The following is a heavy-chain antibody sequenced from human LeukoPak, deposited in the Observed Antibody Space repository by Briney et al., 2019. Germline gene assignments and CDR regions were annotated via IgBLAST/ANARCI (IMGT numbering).Heavy chain of an antibody. J-gene: IGHJ5*02. Sequence: SETLSLTCTVSGGSISSYYGSWIRQPAGKGLEWIGRIYTSGSTNYNPSLKSRVTMSVDTSRNQFSLKLSSVTAADTAVYYCARDQIVVVPAAMNWFDPWGQGTLVTVSS. CDR1: GGSISSYY. D-gene: IGHD2-2*01. V-gene: IGHV4-4*07. CDR2: IYTSGST. CDR3: ARDQIVVVPAAMNWFDP.